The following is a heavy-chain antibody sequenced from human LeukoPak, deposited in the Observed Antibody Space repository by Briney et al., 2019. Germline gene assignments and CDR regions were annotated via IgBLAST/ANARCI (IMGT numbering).Heavy chain of an antibody. D-gene: IGHD6-13*01. CDR1: GFTFSSYG. J-gene: IGHJ6*02. CDR2: IRYDGSNK. V-gene: IGHV3-30*02. Sequence: PGGSLRLSCAASGFTFSSYGMHWVRQAPGKGLEWVAFIRYDGSNKYYADSVKGRFTISRDNSKNTLYLQMNSLRAEDTAVYYCARVEGIAAAPTYGMDVWGQGTTVTVSS. CDR3: ARVEGIAAAPTYGMDV.